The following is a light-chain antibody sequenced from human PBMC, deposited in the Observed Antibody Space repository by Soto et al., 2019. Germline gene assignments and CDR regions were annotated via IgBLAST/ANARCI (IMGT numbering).Light chain of an antibody. CDR1: QSISSW. V-gene: IGKV1-5*01. J-gene: IGKJ1*01. CDR3: QEYNSYPPWT. CDR2: DAS. Sequence: DIQMTQSPSTLSASVGDRVTITCRASQSISSWLAWYQQKPGKAPKLLIYDASSLESGVPSRFSGSGSGTEFTLTISSLQPDDFVTYYCQEYNSYPPWTFGQGTKVEIK.